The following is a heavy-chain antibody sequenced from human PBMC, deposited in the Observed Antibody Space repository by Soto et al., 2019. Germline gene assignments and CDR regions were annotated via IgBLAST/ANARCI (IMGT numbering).Heavy chain of an antibody. Sequence: LETLSLTCAIYGASLGGFHWTWPRQAPGKGLEWIGELIHGGSTNYNPSLKSRVSFSLDTSKNQFSLHLMSVTAADTAVYYCARSPLGYDYVRQTWREVGDSFDIWGRGTMVTVSS. CDR2: LIHGGST. V-gene: IGHV4-34*12. J-gene: IGHJ3*02. CDR1: GASLGGFH. CDR3: ARSPLGYDYVRQTWREVGDSFDI. D-gene: IGHD3-16*01.